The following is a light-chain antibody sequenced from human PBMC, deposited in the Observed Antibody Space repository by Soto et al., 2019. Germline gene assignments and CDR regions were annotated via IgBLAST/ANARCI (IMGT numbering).Light chain of an antibody. CDR1: SSNIGSNY. J-gene: IGLJ3*02. V-gene: IGLV1-47*02. CDR2: GSN. Sequence: QSVLTQPPSASGTPGQRVTISCSGSSSNIGSNYVYWYQQLTGTAPKLLIDGSNQRPSGVPDRFSGSKSGTSASLAISGLRSEDEADYYCAAWDSSLSAWMFGGGTKLTVL. CDR3: AAWDSSLSAWM.